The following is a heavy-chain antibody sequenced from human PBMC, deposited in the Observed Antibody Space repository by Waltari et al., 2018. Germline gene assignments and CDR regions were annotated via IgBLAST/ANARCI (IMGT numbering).Heavy chain of an antibody. CDR1: GCSISSSSYY. CDR3: ARMGGQGYAFDI. D-gene: IGHD3-16*01. J-gene: IGHJ3*02. V-gene: IGHV4-39*07. Sequence: QLQLQESGPGLVKPSETLSLTCTVSGCSISSSSYYWGWTRQPPGKGLEWIGSIYYSGSTYYNPSLKSRVTISVDTSKNQFSLKLSSVTAADTAVYYCARMGGQGYAFDIWGQGTMVTVSS. CDR2: IYYSGST.